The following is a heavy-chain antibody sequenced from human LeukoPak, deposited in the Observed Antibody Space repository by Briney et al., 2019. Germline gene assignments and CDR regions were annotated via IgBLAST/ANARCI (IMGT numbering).Heavy chain of an antibody. V-gene: IGHV4-59*01. D-gene: IGHD1-14*01. CDR3: ARSPRGGTKTYFDY. J-gene: IGHJ4*02. CDR2: IYYSGST. Sequence: SETLSLTCTVSGGPISSYYWSWIRQPPGKGLEWIGYIYYSGSTNYNPSLKSRVTISVDTSKNQFSLRLSSVTAADTAVYYCARSPRGGTKTYFDYWGQGTLVTVSP. CDR1: GGPISSYY.